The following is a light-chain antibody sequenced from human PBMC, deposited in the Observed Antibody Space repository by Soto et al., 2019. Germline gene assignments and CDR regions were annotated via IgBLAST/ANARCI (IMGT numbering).Light chain of an antibody. CDR3: QQYGSSPPYT. V-gene: IGKV3-20*01. CDR2: GST. CDR1: QSVSNNY. Sequence: EVVLTQSPGTLSLSPGERATLSCRASQSVSNNYLAWYQPKRGQSPKLLIFGSTDRATGIPDRFSGSGSGTDFTLTISRLEPEDFAVYYCQQYGSSPPYTFGQGTKLEIK. J-gene: IGKJ2*01.